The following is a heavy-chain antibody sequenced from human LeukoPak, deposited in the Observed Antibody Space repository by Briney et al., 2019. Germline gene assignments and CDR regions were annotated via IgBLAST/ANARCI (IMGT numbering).Heavy chain of an antibody. J-gene: IGHJ5*02. D-gene: IGHD2-21*02. CDR3: ARTPTYCGGDCYYFDP. CDR2: IHHTGST. V-gene: IGHV4-30-2*01. CDR1: CGSISSSGYS. Sequence: PSQTLSLTCAVSCGSISSSGYSWSWIRQPPGKGLGWIGYIHHTGSTYYNPSFKSRVTISVDRSKNQFSLKLSSVTAADTAIYFCARTPTYCGGDCYYFDPWGQGTLVTVYS.